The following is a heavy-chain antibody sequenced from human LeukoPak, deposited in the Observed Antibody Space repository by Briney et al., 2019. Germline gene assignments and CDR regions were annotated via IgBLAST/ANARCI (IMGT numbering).Heavy chain of an antibody. CDR3: ARQTGSGLFILP. D-gene: IGHD3/OR15-3a*01. V-gene: IGHV4-38-2*02. CDR2: IYHSGST. CDR1: GYSISSHYY. J-gene: IGHJ4*02. Sequence: SETLSLTCTVSGYSISSHYYWAWIRQPPGKGLEWIAAIYHSGSTYYNASLKSQVSISIDTSKNQFSLRLTSVTAADTAVYYCARQTGSGLFILPGGQGTLVTVSS.